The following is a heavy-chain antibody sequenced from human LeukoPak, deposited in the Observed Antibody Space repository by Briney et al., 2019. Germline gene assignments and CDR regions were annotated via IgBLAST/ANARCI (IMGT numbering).Heavy chain of an antibody. J-gene: IGHJ4*02. CDR2: ISYDGSNK. CDR3: AKLAVPAATLVDY. Sequence: GGSLRLSCAASGFTFSSYGMHWVRQAPGKGLEWVAVISYDGSNKYYADSVKGRFTISRDNSKNTLYLQMNSLRAEDTAVYYCAKLAVPAATLVDYWGQGTLVTVSS. D-gene: IGHD2-2*01. V-gene: IGHV3-30*18. CDR1: GFTFSSYG.